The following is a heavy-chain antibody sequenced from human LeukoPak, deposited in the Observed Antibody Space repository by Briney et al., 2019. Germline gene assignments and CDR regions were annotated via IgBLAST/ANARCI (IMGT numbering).Heavy chain of an antibody. CDR3: ARDLRHASSCNCYGWFDP. V-gene: IGHV3-23*01. J-gene: IGHJ5*02. CDR1: GFTFNTYA. Sequence: GGSLTLSCAASGFTFNTYAMSWVRQAPRKGLEWVSAISPSGGNRYYADSVKGRFSISRDNSKNTLYLQMDSLRAEDTAIYYCARDLRHASSCNCYGWFDPWGQGTLVTVSP. CDR2: ISPSGGNR. D-gene: IGHD1-1*01.